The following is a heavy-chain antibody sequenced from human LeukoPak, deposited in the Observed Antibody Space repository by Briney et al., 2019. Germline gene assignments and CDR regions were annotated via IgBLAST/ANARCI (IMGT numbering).Heavy chain of an antibody. CDR1: GFTFSSYG. J-gene: IGHJ5*02. V-gene: IGHV3-33*01. CDR3: ARATVTQYNWFAP. Sequence: QPGRSLRLCCAATGFTFSSYGMHWVRQAPGKGLEWVAVIRYDGTNKYYADSVKGRFTISRENSKNTLYLQMNSLRAEDTAMYYCARATVTQYNWFAPWGQGSLVTVSS. CDR2: IRYDGTNK. D-gene: IGHD4-11*01.